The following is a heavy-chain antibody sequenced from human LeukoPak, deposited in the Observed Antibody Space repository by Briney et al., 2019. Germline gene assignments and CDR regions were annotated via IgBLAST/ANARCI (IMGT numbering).Heavy chain of an antibody. CDR2: ISSSSSTI. J-gene: IGHJ3*02. V-gene: IGHV3-11*04. D-gene: IGHD1-26*01. Sequence: PGGSLRLSCAASGFTFSDYSISWIRQAPGKGLEWVSYISSSSSTIYYADSVKGRFTISRDSAKNSLYLQMNSLRAEDTAVYYCARDRSPLVGATRGSAFDIWGQGTMVIVSS. CDR3: ARDRSPLVGATRGSAFDI. CDR1: GFTFSDYS.